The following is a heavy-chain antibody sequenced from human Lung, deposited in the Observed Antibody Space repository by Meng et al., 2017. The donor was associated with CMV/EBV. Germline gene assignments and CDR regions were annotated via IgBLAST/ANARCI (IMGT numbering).Heavy chain of an antibody. CDR2: TYYRSKWYD. Sequence: SQTLSLTCAISGDSVSSNSAAWNWIRQSPSRGLEWLGRTYYRSKWYDDYAMAVKSRITINPDTSKNQFSLQLNSVTPEDTAVYYCARDYYDSGAYYYTEEYYHGLDVWGKGTXVTVSS. V-gene: IGHV6-1*01. J-gene: IGHJ6*04. CDR3: ARDYYDSGAYYYTEEYYHGLDV. D-gene: IGHD3-22*01. CDR1: GDSVSSNSAA.